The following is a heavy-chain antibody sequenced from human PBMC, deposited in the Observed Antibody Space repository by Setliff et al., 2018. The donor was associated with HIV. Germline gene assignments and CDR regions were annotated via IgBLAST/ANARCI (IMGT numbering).Heavy chain of an antibody. Sequence: GGSLRLSCAASGFTFSSYAMSWVRQAPGKGLEWVSTISGSGGSTYYADSVKGRFTISRDNSKNTLYLQMNSLRAEDTAVYYCARYEYSSSPAFDYRGQGTLVTVSS. J-gene: IGHJ4*02. D-gene: IGHD6-6*01. V-gene: IGHV3-23*01. CDR2: ISGSGGST. CDR3: ARYEYSSSPAFDY. CDR1: GFTFSSYA.